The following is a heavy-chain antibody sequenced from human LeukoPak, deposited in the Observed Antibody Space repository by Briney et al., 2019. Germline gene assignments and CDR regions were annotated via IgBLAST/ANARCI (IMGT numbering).Heavy chain of an antibody. CDR3: ARDPYSGNYGDYYYYYMDV. CDR2: ITSSGTYT. J-gene: IGHJ6*03. Sequence: GGSLRLSCADSGFTFSNYNMNWVRQAPGKAMEWVSSITSSGTYTFYADSVKGRFTISRDNAKNSLYLQMNSLRAEDTAIYYCARDPYSGNYGDYYYYYMDVWGKGTTVTISS. D-gene: IGHD1-26*01. CDR1: GFTFSNYN. V-gene: IGHV3-21*01.